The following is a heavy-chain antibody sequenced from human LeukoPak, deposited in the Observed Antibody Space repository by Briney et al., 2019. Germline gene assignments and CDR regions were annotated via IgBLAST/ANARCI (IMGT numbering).Heavy chain of an antibody. V-gene: IGHV3-30*02. CDR3: AKGHDSSPDY. D-gene: IGHD6-13*01. J-gene: IGHJ4*02. CDR2: IRYDGSNK. CDR1: GFTFSSYG. Sequence: GGSLRLSCAASGFTFSSYGMHWVRQAPGKGLEGVAFIRYDGSNKYYADSVKGRFTISRDNSKNTLYLQMNSLRAEDTAVYYCAKGHDSSPDYWGQGTLVTVSS.